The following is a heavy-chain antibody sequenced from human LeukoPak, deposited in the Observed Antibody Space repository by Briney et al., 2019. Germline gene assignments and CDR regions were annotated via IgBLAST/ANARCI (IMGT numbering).Heavy chain of an antibody. CDR1: GGSFSGYY. J-gene: IGHJ4*02. CDR2: INHSGST. D-gene: IGHD6-19*01. CDR3: ARRLVYSSGWYRRYYFDY. Sequence: SETLSLTCAVYGGSFSGYYWSWIRQPPGKGLEWIGEINHSGSTNYNPSLKSRVTISVDTSKNQFSLKLSSVTAADTAVYYCARRLVYSSGWYRRYYFDYWGQGTLVTVSS. V-gene: IGHV4-34*01.